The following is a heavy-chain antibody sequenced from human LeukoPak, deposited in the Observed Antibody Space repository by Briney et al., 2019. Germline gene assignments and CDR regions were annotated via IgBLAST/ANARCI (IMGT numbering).Heavy chain of an antibody. D-gene: IGHD1-7*01. Sequence: SETLSLTCAVYGGSFSGYYWSWIRQPPGKGLEWIGEINHSGSTNYNPSLKSRVTISVDTSKNQFSLKLSSVTAADTAVYYCARSQLGWNFLSVWFDPWGQGTLVTVSS. J-gene: IGHJ5*02. V-gene: IGHV4-34*01. CDR1: GGSFSGYY. CDR3: ARSQLGWNFLSVWFDP. CDR2: INHSGST.